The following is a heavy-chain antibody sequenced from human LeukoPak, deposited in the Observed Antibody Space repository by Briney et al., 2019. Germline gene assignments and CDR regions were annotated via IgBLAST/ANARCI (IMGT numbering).Heavy chain of an antibody. CDR1: GGSISSSSYY. J-gene: IGHJ4*02. Sequence: SETLSLTCTVSGGSISSSSYYWGWIRQPPGKGLEWIGEINHSGSTNYNPSLKSRVTISVDTPKNQFSLKLSSVTAADTAVYYCARVGVLDTAMPIYYFDYWGQGTLVTVSS. CDR3: ARVGVLDTAMPIYYFDY. D-gene: IGHD5-18*01. CDR2: INHSGST. V-gene: IGHV4-39*07.